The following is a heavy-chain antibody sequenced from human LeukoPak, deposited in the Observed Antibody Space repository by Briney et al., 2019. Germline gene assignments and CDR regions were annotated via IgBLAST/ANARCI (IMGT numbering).Heavy chain of an antibody. J-gene: IGHJ1*01. D-gene: IGHD3-3*01. CDR2: SKNTADGGTT. CDR1: GLTFTNDW. V-gene: IGHV3-15*01. Sequence: GGSLRLSCAASGLTFTNDWLGWVRQAPGKGLEWVGRSKNTADGGTTDYAAAAKGRFTISRDDSKNTLYLQMNNLNTEDTALYYCATAKSLLRFWGQGTLVTVSS. CDR3: ATAKSLLRF.